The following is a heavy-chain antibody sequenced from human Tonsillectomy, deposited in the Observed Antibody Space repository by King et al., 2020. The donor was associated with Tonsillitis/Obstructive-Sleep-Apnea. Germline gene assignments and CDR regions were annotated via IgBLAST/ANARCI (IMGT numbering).Heavy chain of an antibody. CDR2: IYYSGST. Sequence: QLQESGPGLVKPSETLSLTCTVSGGSISSYYWSWIRQPPGKGLEWIGYIYYSGSTNYNPSLKSRVTISVDTSKNQFSLKLSSVTAADTAVYYCARTWGGDFYFDFWGQGTLVSVPT. J-gene: IGHJ4*02. CDR1: GGSISSYY. CDR3: ARTWGGDFYFDF. D-gene: IGHD4-17*01. V-gene: IGHV4-59*08.